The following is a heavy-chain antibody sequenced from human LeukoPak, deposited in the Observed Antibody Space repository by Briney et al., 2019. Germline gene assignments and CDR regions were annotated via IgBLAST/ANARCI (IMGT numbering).Heavy chain of an antibody. CDR2: IYYSGST. V-gene: IGHV4-39*07. CDR3: ARDSAAGTFTQHYYYYYMDV. J-gene: IGHJ6*03. Sequence: SETLSLTCTVSGGSISSSSYYWGWIRQPPGKGLEWIGSIYYSGSTYYNPSLKSRVTISVDTSKNQFSLKLSSVTAADTAVYYCARDSAAGTFTQHYYYYYMDVWGKGTTVTVSS. D-gene: IGHD6-13*01. CDR1: GGSISSSSYY.